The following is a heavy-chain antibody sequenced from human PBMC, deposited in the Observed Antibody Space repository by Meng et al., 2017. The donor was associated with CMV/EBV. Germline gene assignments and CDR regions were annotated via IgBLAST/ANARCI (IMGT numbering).Heavy chain of an antibody. CDR3: ARNPLKAHLGWELTNFDY. Sequence: SGPTLVKPTETLTLTCTVSGFSLSNARMGVSWIRQPPGKALEWLAHIFSNDEKSYSTSLKSRLTISKDTSKSQVVLTMTNMDPVDTAVYYCARNPLKAHLGWELTNFDYWGQGTLVTVSS. V-gene: IGHV2-26*01. CDR2: IFSNDEK. J-gene: IGHJ4*02. D-gene: IGHD1-26*01. CDR1: GFSLSNARMG.